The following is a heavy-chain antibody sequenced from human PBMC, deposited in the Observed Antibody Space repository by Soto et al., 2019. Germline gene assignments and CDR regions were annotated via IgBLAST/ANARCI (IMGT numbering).Heavy chain of an antibody. CDR2: IYYRGST. D-gene: IGHD2-21*02. J-gene: IGHJ3*02. Sequence: QVQLQESGPGLVKPSQTLSLTCTVSGGSISSGGYYWSWIRQHPGKGLEWIGYIYYRGSTYYNPSLKSRVTISVDTSKNQFSLKLSSVTAADTAVYYCARDGSVTAYAFDIWGQGTMVTVSS. CDR3: ARDGSVTAYAFDI. CDR1: GGSISSGGYY. V-gene: IGHV4-31*03.